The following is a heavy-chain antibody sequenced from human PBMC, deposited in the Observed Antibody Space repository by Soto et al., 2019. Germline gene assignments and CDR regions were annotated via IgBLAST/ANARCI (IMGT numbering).Heavy chain of an antibody. J-gene: IGHJ6*02. CDR1: EFTFDKYY. Sequence: GSLVLACSASEFTFDKYYMTWVRQAPGKGPEWVANIKPDGSEQYYVDSVKGRFTISRDNANNSLYLQMNSLRAEDTAVYFCARGNWNYYYGFDVWGQGTKVTVSS. D-gene: IGHD1-20*01. V-gene: IGHV3-7*01. CDR3: ARGNWNYYYGFDV. CDR2: IKPDGSEQ.